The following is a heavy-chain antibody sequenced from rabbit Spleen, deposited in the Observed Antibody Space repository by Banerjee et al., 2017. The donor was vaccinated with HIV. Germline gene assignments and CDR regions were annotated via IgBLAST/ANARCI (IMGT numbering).Heavy chain of an antibody. D-gene: IGHD4-1*01. CDR1: GFSFSSSDY. J-gene: IGHJ4*01. V-gene: IGHV1S40*01. Sequence: QSLEESGGDMVQPGASLTLTCKASGFSFSSSDYICWVRQAPGKGLEWISCIAGSSSGFTYSATWATGRFTISKTSSTTVTLQMTSLTAADTAKYFCARDLAGVIGWNFYLWGPGTLVTVS. CDR2: IAGSSSGFT. CDR3: ARDLAGVIGWNFYL.